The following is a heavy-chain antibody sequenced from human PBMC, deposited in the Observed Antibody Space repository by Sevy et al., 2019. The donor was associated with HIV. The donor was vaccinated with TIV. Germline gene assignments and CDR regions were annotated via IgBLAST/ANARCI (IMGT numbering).Heavy chain of an antibody. D-gene: IGHD5-18*01. CDR2: ISSSSSYT. CDR1: GFTFSDYY. J-gene: IGHJ5*02. CDR3: ARIGYSYAPGWFDP. Sequence: GGSLRLSCAASGFTFSDYYMSWVRQAPGKGLEWVSYISSSSSYTNYADSVKGRFTISRDNAKNSLYLQMNSLRAEDTAVYYCARIGYSYAPGWFDPWGQRTLVTVSS. V-gene: IGHV3-11*06.